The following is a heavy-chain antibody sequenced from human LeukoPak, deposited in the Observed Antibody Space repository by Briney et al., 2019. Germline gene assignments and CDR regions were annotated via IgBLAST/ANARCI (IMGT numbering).Heavy chain of an antibody. CDR3: ARGVITIFGVVTSALDI. D-gene: IGHD3-3*01. V-gene: IGHV1-69*05. CDR1: GYTFTSYG. Sequence: ASVKVSCKASGYTFTSYGISWMRQAPGQGLEWMGGIIPIFGTANYAQKFQGRVTITTDESTSTAYMELSSLRSEDTAVYYCARGVITIFGVVTSALDIWGQRTMVTVSS. CDR2: IIPIFGTA. J-gene: IGHJ3*02.